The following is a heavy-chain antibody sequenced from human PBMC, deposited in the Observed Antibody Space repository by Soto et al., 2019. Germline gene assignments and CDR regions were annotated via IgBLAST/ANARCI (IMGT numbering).Heavy chain of an antibody. D-gene: IGHD1-26*01. CDR3: AKDPTPIVGATAVDY. V-gene: IGHV3-23*01. CDR2: ISGSGGST. J-gene: IGHJ4*02. CDR1: GFTFSSYA. Sequence: GGSLRLSCAASGFTFSSYAMSWVRQAPGKGLEWVSAISGSGGSTYYADSVKGRFTISRDNSKNTLYLQMNSLRAEDTAVYYCAKDPTPIVGATAVDYWGQGTLVTVSS.